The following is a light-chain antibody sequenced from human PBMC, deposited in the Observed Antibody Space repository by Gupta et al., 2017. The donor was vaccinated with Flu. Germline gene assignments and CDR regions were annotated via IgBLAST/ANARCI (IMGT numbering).Light chain of an antibody. Sequence: PSFLSASLGDRVSITCRASQGISSYLAWYQHKPGKAPNLLIYVASTLQSGVPSRFSGSASGTEFTLTITSLQPEDFATYYCQQLNTYPHTFGQGTKLEI. V-gene: IGKV1-9*01. CDR3: QQLNTYPHT. J-gene: IGKJ2*01. CDR1: QGISSY. CDR2: VAS.